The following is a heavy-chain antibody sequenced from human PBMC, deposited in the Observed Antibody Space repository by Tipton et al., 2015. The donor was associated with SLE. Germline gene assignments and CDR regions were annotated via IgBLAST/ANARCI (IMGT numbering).Heavy chain of an antibody. CDR1: GGSISSGGYS. V-gene: IGHV4-30-2*01. D-gene: IGHD1-7*01. CDR2: IYHSGST. Sequence: TLSLTCAVSGGSISSGGYSWSWIRQPPGKGLEWIGYIYHSGSTYYNSSLKSRVTISVDRSKNQFSLKLSSVTAADTAVYYCARGVTGTRGAFDYWGQGTLVTVSS. J-gene: IGHJ4*02. CDR3: ARGVTGTRGAFDY.